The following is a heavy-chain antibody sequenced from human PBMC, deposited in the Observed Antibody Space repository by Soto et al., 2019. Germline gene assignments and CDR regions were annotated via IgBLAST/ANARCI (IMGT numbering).Heavy chain of an antibody. Sequence: QVQLVQSGAEVKKPGASVKVSCKASGYTFTSYGISWVRQAPGQGLEWMGWISAYNGNTNYAQKLQGRVTMTTDTSTSRAYMELRSLRSDDTAVYYCARGYCSSTSCYTAGGLYYYYGMDVWGQGTTVTVSS. CDR1: GYTFTSYG. D-gene: IGHD2-2*02. J-gene: IGHJ6*02. CDR3: ARGYCSSTSCYTAGGLYYYYGMDV. CDR2: ISAYNGNT. V-gene: IGHV1-18*01.